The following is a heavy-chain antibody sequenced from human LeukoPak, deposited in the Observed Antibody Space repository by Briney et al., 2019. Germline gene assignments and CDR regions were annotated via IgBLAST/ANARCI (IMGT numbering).Heavy chain of an antibody. J-gene: IGHJ6*02. CDR2: ISSSSSYI. V-gene: IGHV3-21*01. CDR3: ARVMTTYYYYGMDV. D-gene: IGHD4-17*01. CDR1: GFTFSSYS. Sequence: GGSLRLSCAASGFTFSSYSMNWVCQAPGKGLEWVSSISSSSSYIYYADSVKGRFTISRDNAKNSLYLQMNSLGAEDTAVYYCARVMTTYYYYGMDVWGQGTTVTVSS.